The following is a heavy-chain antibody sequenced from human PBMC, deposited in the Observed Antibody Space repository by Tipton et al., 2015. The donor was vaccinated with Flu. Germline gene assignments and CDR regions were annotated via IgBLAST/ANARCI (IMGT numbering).Heavy chain of an antibody. J-gene: IGHJ4*02. Sequence: SLRLSCAASGFTFSNYWMHWVRQAPGKGLVWVSCINGDGVTTSYADSVKGRFTISRDNAKNTPYLQMNSLRAEDTAVYYCASEATDYWGQGTLVTVSS. V-gene: IGHV3-74*01. CDR1: GFTFSNYW. CDR2: INGDGVTT. D-gene: IGHD5-12*01. CDR3: ASEATDY.